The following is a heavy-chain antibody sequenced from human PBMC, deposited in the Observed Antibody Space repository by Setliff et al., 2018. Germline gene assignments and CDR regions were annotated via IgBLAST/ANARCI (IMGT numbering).Heavy chain of an antibody. D-gene: IGHD3-16*01. Sequence: GGSLRLSCAASGFTFDDYAMHWVRQVPEKGLEWVSGISWNSDTIAYADSVKGRFTISRDNAKNYLYLQMNSLRPEDTAVYYCETEERGENGMDVWGQGTTVTV. V-gene: IGHV3-9*01. CDR1: GFTFDDYA. CDR2: ISWNSDTI. CDR3: ETEERGENGMDV. J-gene: IGHJ6*02.